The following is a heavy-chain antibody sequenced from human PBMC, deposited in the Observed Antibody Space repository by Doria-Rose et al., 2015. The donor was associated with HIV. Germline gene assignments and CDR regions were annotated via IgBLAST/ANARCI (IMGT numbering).Heavy chain of an antibody. CDR3: ARIKSSRWYHKYYFDF. CDR1: GVSLSSPGMG. CDR2: IFSDDER. J-gene: IGHJ4*02. V-gene: IGHV2-26*01. Sequence: TLKESGPVLVKPTEALTLTCTVSGVSLSSPGMGVSWIRQPPGKALEWLANIFSDDERSYKTSLKSRLSISRGTSKSQVVLTMTDMDPVDTATYYCARIKSSRWYHKYYFDFWGQGTLVIVSA. D-gene: IGHD6-13*01.